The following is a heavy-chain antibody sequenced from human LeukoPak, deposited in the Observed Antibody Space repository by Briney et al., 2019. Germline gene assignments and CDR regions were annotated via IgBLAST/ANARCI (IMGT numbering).Heavy chain of an antibody. J-gene: IGHJ6*04. D-gene: IGHD6-13*01. V-gene: IGHV1-18*04. CDR2: ISAYNAKT. CDR3: ARTGYSSSWSNGMDV. Sequence: ASVKVSCKASGYTFTSHGISWVRQAPGQGLEWMGWISAYNAKTNYAQKLQGRVTMTTDTSTSTAYMELRSLRSDDTAVYYCARTGYSSSWSNGMDVWGKGTTVTVSS. CDR1: GYTFTSHG.